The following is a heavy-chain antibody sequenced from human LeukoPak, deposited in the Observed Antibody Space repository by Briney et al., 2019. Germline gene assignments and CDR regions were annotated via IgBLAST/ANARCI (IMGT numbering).Heavy chain of an antibody. CDR2: ISAGGGGS. CDR1: GFTLSSYA. Sequence: GGSLRLSCAASGFTLSSYAMSWVRQTPGKGLEWVSSISAGGGGSYYADSVKGRFTISRDNSKNTLYLQMNSLRAEDTAVYYCARDGGPDSSGWLYYYYYGMDVWGQGTTVTVSS. D-gene: IGHD6-19*01. CDR3: ARDGGPDSSGWLYYYYYGMDV. J-gene: IGHJ6*02. V-gene: IGHV3-23*01.